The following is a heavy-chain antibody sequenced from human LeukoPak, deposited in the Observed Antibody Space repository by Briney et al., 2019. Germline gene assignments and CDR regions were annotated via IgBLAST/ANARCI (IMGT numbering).Heavy chain of an antibody. J-gene: IGHJ4*02. CDR1: GGSFSGYY. CDR2: INHSGST. D-gene: IGHD3-22*01. V-gene: IGHV4-34*01. CDR3: ASYYYDSSGYPGSDNYFDY. Sequence: PSETLSLTCAVYGGSFSGYYWSWIRQPPGKGLEWIGEINHSGSTNYNPSLKGRVTISVDTSKNQFSLKLSSVTAADTAVYYCASYYYDSSGYPGSDNYFDYWGQGTLVTVSS.